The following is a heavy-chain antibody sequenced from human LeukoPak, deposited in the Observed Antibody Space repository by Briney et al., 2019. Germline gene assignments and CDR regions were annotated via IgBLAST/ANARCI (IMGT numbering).Heavy chain of an antibody. CDR3: AKVSVDYYDSSGYPIYHFDY. Sequence: GGSLRLSCAASGFTFSSYAMSWVRRAPGKGLEWVSAISGSGGSTYYADSVKGRFTISRDNSKNTLYLQMNSLRAEDTAVYYCAKVSVDYYDSSGYPIYHFDYWGQGTLVTVSS. CDR1: GFTFSSYA. J-gene: IGHJ4*02. CDR2: ISGSGGST. V-gene: IGHV3-23*01. D-gene: IGHD3-22*01.